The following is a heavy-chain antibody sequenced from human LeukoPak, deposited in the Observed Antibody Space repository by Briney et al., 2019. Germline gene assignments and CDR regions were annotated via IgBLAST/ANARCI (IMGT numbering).Heavy chain of an antibody. CDR3: ARLPHPSGWYYFDS. CDR2: ISWNSGSI. Sequence: GGSLRLSCAASGFTFDDYAMHWVRQAPGKGLEWVSGISWNSGSIGYADSVKGRFTISRDNAKNSLYLQMNSLRAEDTAVYYCARLPHPSGWYYFDSWGQGTLVTVSS. CDR1: GFTFDDYA. V-gene: IGHV3-9*01. D-gene: IGHD6-19*01. J-gene: IGHJ4*02.